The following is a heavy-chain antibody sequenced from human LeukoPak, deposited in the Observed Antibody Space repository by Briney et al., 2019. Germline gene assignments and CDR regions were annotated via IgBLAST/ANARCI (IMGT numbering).Heavy chain of an antibody. CDR1: GFTFSSYS. CDR3: ATLGHYYDSSGYY. D-gene: IGHD3-22*01. Sequence: GGSLRLSCAVSGFTFSSYSMNWVRQAPGKGLDWVSSISSSSSYIYYADSVQGRFTISRDSAKNSLYLQMNSLRAEDTAVYYCATLGHYYDSSGYYWGQGTLVTVSS. V-gene: IGHV3-21*01. J-gene: IGHJ4*02. CDR2: ISSSSSYI.